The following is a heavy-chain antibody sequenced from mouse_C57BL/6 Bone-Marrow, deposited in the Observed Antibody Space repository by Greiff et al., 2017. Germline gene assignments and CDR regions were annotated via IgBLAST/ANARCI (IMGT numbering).Heavy chain of an antibody. J-gene: IGHJ4*01. Sequence: EVQLVESGGGLVQPGGSMKLSCAASGFTFSDSWMDWVRQSPEKGLEWVAEIRNKANNHATYYAESVNGRFTISRDDSKSSVYLQMNSLRAEDTGIYYCTRDGYYYYAMDYWGQGTSVTVSS. CDR3: TRDGYYYYAMDY. CDR2: IRNKANNHAT. D-gene: IGHD2-3*01. V-gene: IGHV6-6*01. CDR1: GFTFSDSW.